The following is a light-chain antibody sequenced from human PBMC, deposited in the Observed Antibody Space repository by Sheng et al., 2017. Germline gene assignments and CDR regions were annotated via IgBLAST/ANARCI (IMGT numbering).Light chain of an antibody. CDR2: GAS. V-gene: IGKV3-15*01. J-gene: IGKJ1*01. CDR1: QSVSSN. CDR3: QQYNNWPWT. Sequence: EVVMTQSPATLSVSPGERATLSCRASQSVSSNVAWYQHKTGQAPRLLMYGASTRATGVPARFSGSGSGAEFTLTISSPQSEDFANYYCQQYNNWPWTFGQGTRVGIK.